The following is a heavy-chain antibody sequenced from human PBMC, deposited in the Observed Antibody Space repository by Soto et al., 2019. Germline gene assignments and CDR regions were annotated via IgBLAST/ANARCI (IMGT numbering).Heavy chain of an antibody. CDR1: GYTFTSYD. CDR3: ARDSPGPEAY. J-gene: IGHJ4*02. Sequence: GASVKVSCKASGYTFTSYDINWVRQATGQGLEWMGWMNPNNGNTSYAQKLQGRVTMTTDTSTSTAYMELRSLRSDDTAVYYCARDSPGPEAYWGQGTLVTVSS. CDR2: MNPNNGNT. V-gene: IGHV1-18*01.